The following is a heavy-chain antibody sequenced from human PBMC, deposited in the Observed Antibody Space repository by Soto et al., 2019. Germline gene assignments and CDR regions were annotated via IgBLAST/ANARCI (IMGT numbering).Heavy chain of an antibody. Sequence: PSETLSLTCTVSGLSISSSYWSWIRQPPGKPLEYIGYIYYTGDTNYNPSLKSRVTISLDTSKNQFSLNLSSVTAADTAVYYCARVLWQQEKCFFYYYGMDVWGQGTTVTVSS. D-gene: IGHD6-13*01. J-gene: IGHJ6*02. CDR2: IYYTGDT. V-gene: IGHV4-59*01. CDR3: ARVLWQQEKCFFYYYGMDV. CDR1: GLSISSSY.